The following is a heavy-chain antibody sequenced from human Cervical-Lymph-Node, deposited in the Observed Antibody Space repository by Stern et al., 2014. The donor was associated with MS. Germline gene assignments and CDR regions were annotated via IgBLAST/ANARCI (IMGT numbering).Heavy chain of an antibody. CDR3: ARGVTAVTNYVPNWCFDL. V-gene: IGHV4-39*02. Sequence: QLQLQESGPGLVKPSETLSLTCTVSGGSITNRDYWGWIRQSPGKGLEWIGSVYYSGITYYRPSLKSRATISIDTSRNHFFLRLTSGTATDTAVYFCARGVTAVTNYVPNWCFDLWGRGTLVTVSS. CDR1: GGSITNRDY. D-gene: IGHD4-11*01. J-gene: IGHJ2*01. CDR2: VYYSGIT.